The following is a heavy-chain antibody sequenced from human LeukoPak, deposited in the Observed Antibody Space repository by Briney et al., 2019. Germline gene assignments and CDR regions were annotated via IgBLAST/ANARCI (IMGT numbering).Heavy chain of an antibody. CDR1: GYTFTNYY. V-gene: IGHV1-46*01. CDR3: ARSVGATKIPVRFEY. D-gene: IGHD1-26*01. CDR2: INPGGGTT. Sequence: GASVRVSCKASGYTFTNYYLHWVRQAPGQGLEWMGMINPGGGTTTYAQKFQGRVTMTRDTSTSTVYMELSALRSEDRAVFYCARSVGATKIPVRFEYWGQGTLVTVS. J-gene: IGHJ4*02.